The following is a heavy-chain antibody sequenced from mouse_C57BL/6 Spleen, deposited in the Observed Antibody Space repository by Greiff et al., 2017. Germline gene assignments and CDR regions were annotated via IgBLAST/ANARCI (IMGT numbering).Heavy chain of an antibody. CDR3: AREGDGYYLYYAMDY. CDR2: IYPGDGDT. Sequence: VQLMESGPELVKPGASVKISCKASGYAFSSSWMNWVKQRPGKGLEWIGRIYPGDGDTNYNGKFKGKATLTADKSSSTAYMQLSSLTSEDSAVYFCAREGDGYYLYYAMDYWGQGTSVTVSS. CDR1: GYAFSSSW. V-gene: IGHV1-82*01. D-gene: IGHD2-3*01. J-gene: IGHJ4*01.